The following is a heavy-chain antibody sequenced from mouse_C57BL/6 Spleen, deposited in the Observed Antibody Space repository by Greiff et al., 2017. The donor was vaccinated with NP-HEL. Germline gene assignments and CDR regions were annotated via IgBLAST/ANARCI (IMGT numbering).Heavy chain of an antibody. CDR3: ARSRRTYYYAMDY. V-gene: IGHV1-59*01. J-gene: IGHJ4*01. CDR1: GYTFTSYW. Sequence: QVQLQQPGAELVRPGTSVKLSCKASGYTFTSYWMHWVKQRPGQGLEWIGVIDPSDSYTNYNQKFKGKATLTVDTSSSTAYMQLSSLTSEDSAVYYCARSRRTYYYAMDYWGQGTSVTVSS. CDR2: IDPSDSYT.